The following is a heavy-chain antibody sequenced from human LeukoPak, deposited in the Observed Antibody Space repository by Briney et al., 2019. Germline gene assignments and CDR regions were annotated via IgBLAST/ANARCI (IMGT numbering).Heavy chain of an antibody. CDR1: GFTFSSYA. D-gene: IGHD2-8*02. J-gene: IGHJ4*02. CDR2: ISYDGSNK. CDR3: ARDLVAGVDY. Sequence: GRSLRLSCAASGFTFSSYAMHWVRQAPGKGLEWVAVISYDGSNKCYADSVKGRFTISRDNSKNTLYLQMNSLRAEDTAVYYCARDLVAGVDYWGQGTLVTVSS. V-gene: IGHV3-30*04.